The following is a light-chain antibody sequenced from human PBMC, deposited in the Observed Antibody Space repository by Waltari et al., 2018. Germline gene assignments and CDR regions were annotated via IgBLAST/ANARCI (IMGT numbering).Light chain of an antibody. CDR2: RTD. CDR3: LLMSGNAWV. V-gene: IGLV7-43*01. J-gene: IGLJ3*02. CDR1: TGTVTSGFF. Sequence: QTVVTQAPSLTVSPGGTVTITCASSTGTVTSGFFPTWFQQKPGQAPRALIYRTDNKQSWTPARFSGSLLGGKAALTLSNAQPEDEADYYCLLMSGNAWVFGGGTKLTVL.